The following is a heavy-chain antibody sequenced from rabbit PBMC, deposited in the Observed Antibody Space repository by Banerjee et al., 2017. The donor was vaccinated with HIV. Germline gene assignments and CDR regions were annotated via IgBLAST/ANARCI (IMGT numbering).Heavy chain of an antibody. J-gene: IGHJ4*01. CDR3: ARGTPHAGWAGYGYSTYYFNL. CDR1: GFSFSGAYW. V-gene: IGHV1S45*01. CDR2: IETGSSGST. D-gene: IGHD6-1*01. Sequence: QEQLEESGGGLVQPEGSLTLTCTASGFSFSGAYWICWVRQAPGKGLEWIACIETGSSGSTYYASWAKGRFTISKTSSTTVTLQMTSLTAADTATYFCARGTPHAGWAGYGYSTYYFNLWGQGTLVTVS.